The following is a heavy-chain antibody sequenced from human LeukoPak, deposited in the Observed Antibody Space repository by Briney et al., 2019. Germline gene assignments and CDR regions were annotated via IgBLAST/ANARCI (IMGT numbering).Heavy chain of an antibody. CDR2: ISSSSSYI. CDR1: GFTFSSYS. CDR3: ARVAWDSSGWDPTIDY. D-gene: IGHD6-19*01. V-gene: IGHV3-21*01. Sequence: PGGSLRLSCAASGFTFSSYSMNWVRQAPGKGLEWVSSISSSSSYIYYADSVKGRFTISRDNAKNSLYLQMNSLRAEDTAVFYCARVAWDSSGWDPTIDYWGQGTLVTVSS. J-gene: IGHJ4*02.